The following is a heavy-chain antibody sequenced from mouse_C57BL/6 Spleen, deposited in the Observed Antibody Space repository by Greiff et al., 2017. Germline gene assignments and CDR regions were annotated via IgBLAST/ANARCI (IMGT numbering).Heavy chain of an antibody. V-gene: IGHV14-1*01. Sequence: EVQLQQSGAELVRPGASVKLSCTASGFNIKDYYMHWVKQRPEQGLEWIGRIDPEDGDTEYATKFPGKATMTADTSSNTAYLQLSSLTSEDTAVYYCTTVYDGYYVAWFAYWGQGTLVTVSA. J-gene: IGHJ3*01. CDR2: IDPEDGDT. D-gene: IGHD2-3*01. CDR3: TTVYDGYYVAWFAY. CDR1: GFNIKDYY.